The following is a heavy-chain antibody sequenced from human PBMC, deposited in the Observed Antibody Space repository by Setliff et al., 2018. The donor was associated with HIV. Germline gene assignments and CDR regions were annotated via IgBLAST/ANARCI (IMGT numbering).Heavy chain of an antibody. CDR1: GGSSIGSSFQ. V-gene: IGHV4-61*01. J-gene: IGHJ4*02. CDR3: AREPRVRGTLDF. D-gene: IGHD2-15*01. Sequence: SETLSLTCTVSGGSSIGSSFQSTWIRQSPGKGLEWIGYISYTGTTKYNPSLKSRVTISVDTSKNQFSVRLSSVSAADTAVYYCAREPRVRGTLDFWGQGTLVTVSS. CDR2: ISYTGTT.